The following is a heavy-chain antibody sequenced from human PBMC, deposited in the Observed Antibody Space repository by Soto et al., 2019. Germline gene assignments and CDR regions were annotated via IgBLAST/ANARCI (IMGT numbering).Heavy chain of an antibody. Sequence: SETLSLTCTVSGGSISSSNYYWGWIRQPPGKGLEWIGEINHSGSTDYNPSLKSRVTISVDTSKNQFSLKLTSVTAADTAVYYCARAKATAATFRDYYYGMDVWGQGTTVTVSS. CDR2: INHSGST. CDR3: ARAKATAATFRDYYYGMDV. V-gene: IGHV4-39*07. CDR1: GGSISSSNYY. D-gene: IGHD6-13*01. J-gene: IGHJ6*02.